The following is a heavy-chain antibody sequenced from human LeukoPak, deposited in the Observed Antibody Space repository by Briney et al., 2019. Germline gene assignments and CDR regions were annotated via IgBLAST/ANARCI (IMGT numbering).Heavy chain of an antibody. Sequence: GGSLRLSCAASGFTFDDYAMHWVRQAPGKGLEWVSGISWNSGSIGYADSVKGRFTISRDNAKNSLYLQMNSLRAEDTALYYCAKDLYDSSGLFDYWGQGTLVTVSS. V-gene: IGHV3-9*01. CDR2: ISWNSGSI. CDR3: AKDLYDSSGLFDY. CDR1: GFTFDDYA. J-gene: IGHJ4*02. D-gene: IGHD3-22*01.